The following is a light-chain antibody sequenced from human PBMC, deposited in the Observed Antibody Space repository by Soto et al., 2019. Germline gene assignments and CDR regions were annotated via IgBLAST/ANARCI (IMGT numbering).Light chain of an antibody. Sequence: EIVLTHSPGTLSLSPWEIATLSCRASQSVISSYLAWYQQKPGQAPRLLIYGASNRATGIPDRFSGSGSGTEFTLTISSLQPDDFATYYCQQYNSYSWTFGHGTKVDIK. CDR2: GAS. CDR3: QQYNSYSWT. V-gene: IGKV3-20*01. J-gene: IGKJ1*01. CDR1: QSVISSY.